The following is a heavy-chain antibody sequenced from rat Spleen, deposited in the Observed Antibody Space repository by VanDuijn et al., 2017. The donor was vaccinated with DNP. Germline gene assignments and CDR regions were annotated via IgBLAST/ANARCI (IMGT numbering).Heavy chain of an antibody. CDR3: ARSDYYSGGNYVMDA. CDR2: INSAGST. J-gene: IGHJ4*01. CDR1: GYSITSDY. V-gene: IGHV3-3*01. D-gene: IGHD1-1*01. Sequence: EVQLQESGPGLVKPSQSLSLTCSVTGYSITSDYWGWIRKFPGNKLEWMGYINSAGSTNYNPSLKSRISITRDTSKNQFFLQVNSVTTEDTATYYCARSDYYSGGNYVMDAWGQGASVTVSS.